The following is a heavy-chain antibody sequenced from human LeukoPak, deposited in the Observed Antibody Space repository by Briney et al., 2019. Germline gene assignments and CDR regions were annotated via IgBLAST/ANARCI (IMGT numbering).Heavy chain of an antibody. CDR2: INPNSGGT. CDR3: ARDSAYYGLGIHWFDP. Sequence: GASVKVSCKASGYTFTGYYMHWVRQAPGQGLEWMGWINPNSGGTNYAQKFQGRVTMTRDTSISTAYMELSRLRSDDTAVYYCARDSAYYGLGIHWFDPWGQGTLVTVSS. J-gene: IGHJ5*02. D-gene: IGHD3-10*01. V-gene: IGHV1-2*02. CDR1: GYTFTGYY.